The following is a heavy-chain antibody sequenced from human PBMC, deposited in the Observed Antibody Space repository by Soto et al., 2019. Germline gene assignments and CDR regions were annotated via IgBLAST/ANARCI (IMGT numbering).Heavy chain of an antibody. V-gene: IGHV3-66*01. CDR2: IYSGGST. D-gene: IGHD4-17*01. Sequence: GGSLRLSCAASGFTVSSNYMSWVRQAPGKGLEWVSVIYSGGSTYYADSVKGRFTISRDNSKNTLYLQMNSLRAEDTAVYYCARLPTNSYGDYTIDYWGQGTLVTVSS. J-gene: IGHJ4*02. CDR1: GFTVSSNY. CDR3: ARLPTNSYGDYTIDY.